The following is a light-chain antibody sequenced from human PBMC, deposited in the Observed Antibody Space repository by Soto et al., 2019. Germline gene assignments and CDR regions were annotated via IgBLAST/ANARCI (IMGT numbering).Light chain of an antibody. J-gene: IGKJ2*01. Sequence: EIVLTQSPGTLSLSPGERATLSCRASQSVRDSRLAWYQQKPGQGPRLLIYNAFSRVTGIPDRFSGSGSGTDFTLTISILEPEDFAVYYCQQYGVSPMYTFGQGTKLEVK. CDR1: QSVRDSR. V-gene: IGKV3-20*01. CDR3: QQYGVSPMYT. CDR2: NAF.